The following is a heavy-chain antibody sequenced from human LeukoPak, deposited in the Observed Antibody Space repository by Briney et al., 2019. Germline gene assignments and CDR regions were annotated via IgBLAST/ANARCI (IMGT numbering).Heavy chain of an antibody. V-gene: IGHV1-46*01. Sequence: ASVKVSCKASGYTFTSYYMHWVRQAPGQGLEWMGIINPSGGSTSYAQKFQGRVTMTRDTSTSTVYLALSSLRSEDTAVYYCARKGGRLVPLRSKTPNGLDYWGQGTLVTVSS. J-gene: IGHJ4*02. D-gene: IGHD6-19*01. CDR2: INPSGGST. CDR1: GYTFTSYY. CDR3: ARKGGRLVPLRSKTPNGLDY.